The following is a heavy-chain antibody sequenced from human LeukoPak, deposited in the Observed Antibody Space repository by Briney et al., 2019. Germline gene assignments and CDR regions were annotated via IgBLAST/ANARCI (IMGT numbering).Heavy chain of an antibody. Sequence: GSLSLSCAASGFTFSSYWVSWVRQPPGKGVEWIGEIYESGSTEYNPSLKSRVTISMLPTKHQFSLSLTSVTAADTAVYYCARGAWATRLGSWGLGTPVSLSS. V-gene: IGHV4-34*01. J-gene: IGHJ4*02. CDR2: IYESGST. D-gene: IGHD2-15*01. CDR3: ARGAWATRLGS. CDR1: GFTFSSYW.